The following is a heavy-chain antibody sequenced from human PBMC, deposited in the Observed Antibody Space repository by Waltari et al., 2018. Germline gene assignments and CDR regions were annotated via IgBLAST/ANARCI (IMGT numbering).Heavy chain of an antibody. CDR3: ARAPAKQWTSDNYYGMDV. Sequence: EVQMVESGGDLVQPGGSLSLSCVASGFTVSSYYMRGVRQAPGKGLEWVSAIYSGGNTYYAVSVRGRFFISRDNSKNTVYLHMNRLRAEDSALYYCARAPAKQWTSDNYYGMDVWGQGTTVRVSS. V-gene: IGHV3-53*01. CDR2: IYSGGNT. D-gene: IGHD2-2*01. J-gene: IGHJ6*02. CDR1: GFTVSSYY.